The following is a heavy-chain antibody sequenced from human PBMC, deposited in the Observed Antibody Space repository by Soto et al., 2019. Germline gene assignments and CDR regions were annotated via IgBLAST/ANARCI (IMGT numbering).Heavy chain of an antibody. CDR1: GGSISVEHYH. CDR3: VREDDGGDRDYYGLDV. CDR2: IHSSGSV. V-gene: IGHV4-30-4*01. D-gene: IGHD2-21*02. J-gene: IGHJ6*02. Sequence: QVQLQESDPGLVRPSQTLSLTCTVSGGSISVEHYHWPWIRQPPGKGLEWIGYIHSSGSVYYNPSLQNRLSMSVDTSKNLFSLKLASVTAADTAVYFCVREDDGGDRDYYGLDVWGQGTTVTVSS.